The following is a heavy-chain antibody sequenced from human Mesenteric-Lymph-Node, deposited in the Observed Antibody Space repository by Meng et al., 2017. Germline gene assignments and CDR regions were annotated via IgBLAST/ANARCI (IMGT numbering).Heavy chain of an antibody. CDR1: GYSISSGYY. D-gene: IGHD3-10*01. CDR2: IYHTGAT. V-gene: IGHV4-38-2*02. CDR3: ARGRSGSGRTMALY. J-gene: IGHJ4*02. Sequence: SETLSLTCTVSGYSISSGYYWGWIRQPPGKGLEWIGSIYHTGATYYNPSLNSRVTISVDTSKNQFSLKRSSVTAADTAVYYCARGRSGSGRTMALYWGQGTLVTVSS.